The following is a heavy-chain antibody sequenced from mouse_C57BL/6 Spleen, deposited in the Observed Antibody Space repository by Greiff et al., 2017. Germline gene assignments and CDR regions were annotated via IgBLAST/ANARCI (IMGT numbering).Heavy chain of an antibody. CDR1: GYAFTNYL. V-gene: IGHV1-54*01. D-gene: IGHD3-2*02. CDR3: ARQLRSPFAY. J-gene: IGHJ3*01. Sequence: QVQLKESGAELVRPGTSVKVSCKASGYAFTNYLIEWVKQRPGQGLEWIGVINPGSGGTNYNEKFKGKATLTADKSSSTAYMQLSSLTSEDSAVYFCARQLRSPFAYWGQGTLVTVSA. CDR2: INPGSGGT.